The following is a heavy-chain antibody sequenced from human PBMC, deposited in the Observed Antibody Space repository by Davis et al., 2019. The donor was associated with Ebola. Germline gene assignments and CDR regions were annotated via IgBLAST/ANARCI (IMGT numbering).Heavy chain of an antibody. D-gene: IGHD2-21*02. CDR1: GGSFSGYY. J-gene: IGHJ4*02. CDR2: INHSGST. V-gene: IGHV4-34*01. CDR3: ARGTFVVVTAIPSFFDY. Sequence: MPSETLPLTCAAYGGSFSGYYWSWIRQPPGKGLEWIGEINHSGSTNYNPSLKSRFTISVDSSKNQFSLKLSSVTAADTAAYYCARGTFVVVTAIPSFFDYWGQGTLVTVSS.